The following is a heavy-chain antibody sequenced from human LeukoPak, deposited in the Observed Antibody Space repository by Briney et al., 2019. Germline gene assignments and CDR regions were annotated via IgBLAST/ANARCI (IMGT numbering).Heavy chain of an antibody. J-gene: IGHJ4*02. CDR1: GGSISSSSYY. CDR3: ARYHGGLFDY. V-gene: IGHV4-39*01. CDR2: IYYSGST. Sequence: PSETLSLTCTVSGGSISSSSYYWGWIRQPPGKGLEWIGSIYYSGSTFYNPSLKSRVTISVDTSKNQFSLKLSSVTAADTAVYYCARYHGGLFDYWGQGTLVTVSS. D-gene: IGHD3/OR15-3a*01.